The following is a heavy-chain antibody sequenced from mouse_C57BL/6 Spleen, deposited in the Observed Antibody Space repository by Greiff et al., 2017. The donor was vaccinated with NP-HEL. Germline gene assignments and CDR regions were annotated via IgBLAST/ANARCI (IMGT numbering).Heavy chain of an antibody. Sequence: EVKLQESGPGMVKPSQSLSLTCTVTGYSITSGYDWHWIRHFPGNKLEWMGYISYSGSTNYNPSLKSRISITHDTSKNHFFLKLNSVTTEDTATYYCAREGLSPGYFDYWGQGTTLTVSS. D-gene: IGHD1-1*01. CDR3: AREGLSPGYFDY. J-gene: IGHJ2*01. CDR1: GYSITSGYD. CDR2: ISYSGST. V-gene: IGHV3-1*01.